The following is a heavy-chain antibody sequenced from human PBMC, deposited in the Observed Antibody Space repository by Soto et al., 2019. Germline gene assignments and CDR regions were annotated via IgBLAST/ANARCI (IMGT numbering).Heavy chain of an antibody. D-gene: IGHD3-16*01. CDR1: GYTFTRYG. J-gene: IGHJ6*02. V-gene: IGHV1-18*01. CDR2: INTYNGNT. CDR3: AMVDVYVTPSPQDV. Sequence: QVQLVQSGAEVKNPGASVKVSCKASGYTFTRYGIGWARQAPGQGLEWMGWINTYNGNTNYAQNVQGRVTLTTDTSASTDSMELRSLRSNDTAIYYCAMVDVYVTPSPQDVWGQGTTVIVSS.